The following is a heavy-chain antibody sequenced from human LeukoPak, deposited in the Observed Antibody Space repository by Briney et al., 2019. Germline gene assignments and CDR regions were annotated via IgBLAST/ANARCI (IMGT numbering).Heavy chain of an antibody. D-gene: IGHD2-2*02. Sequence: PSETLSLTCTVSGGSISSYYWSWIRQPPGKGLECIGYIYYSGSTNYNPSLNSRVTISVDASKNQFSLKLSSVTAADTAVYYCARAYTSWSFDYWGQGTLVTVSS. J-gene: IGHJ4*02. CDR1: GGSISSYY. CDR2: IYYSGST. CDR3: ARAYTSWSFDY. V-gene: IGHV4-59*01.